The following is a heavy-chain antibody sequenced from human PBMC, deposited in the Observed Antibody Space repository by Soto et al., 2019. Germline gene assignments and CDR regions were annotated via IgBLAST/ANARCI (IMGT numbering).Heavy chain of an antibody. V-gene: IGHV1-18*01. CDR1: GYPFSGYA. J-gene: IGHJ4*02. CDR3: ARPSTDYGDSGCSFPY. CDR2: ISAYNGNT. Sequence: QVQLVQSGSEVKKPGASVKVSCKASGYPFSGYAIGWVRQAPGQGLEWMGWISAYNGNTNFAQKFQGRVTMTTDTSTSTAYMELRSLRSDETAVYYCARPSTDYGDSGCSFPYWGQGTLVTVSS. D-gene: IGHD4-17*01.